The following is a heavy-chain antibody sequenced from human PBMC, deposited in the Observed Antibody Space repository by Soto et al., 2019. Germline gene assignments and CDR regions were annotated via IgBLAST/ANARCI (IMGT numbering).Heavy chain of an antibody. J-gene: IGHJ4*02. CDR3: AREAAAGREFDY. CDR2: IWYDGSNK. V-gene: IGHV3-33*01. Sequence: LGWSLRLSCAASGFTFSSYGMHWVRQAPGKGLEWVAVIWYDGSNKYYADSAKGRFTISRANSKNTMHTQMKSLRPEDTALYYCAREAAAGREFDYWGQGT. D-gene: IGHD6-13*01. CDR1: GFTFSSYG.